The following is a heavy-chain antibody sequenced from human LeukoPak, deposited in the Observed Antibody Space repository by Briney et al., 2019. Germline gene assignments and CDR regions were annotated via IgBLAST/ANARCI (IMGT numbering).Heavy chain of an antibody. J-gene: IGHJ5*02. CDR2: ISASSGTR. V-gene: IGHV3-48*04. D-gene: IGHD2-15*01. CDR1: GFTFSSYS. CDR3: ARGLAANDWFDP. Sequence: GGSLRLSCAASGFTFSSYSMNWIRQAPGKGLEWLSYISASSGTRYYADSVKGRFTISRDNAKNSLYLQMNSLRAEDTAVYYCARGLAANDWFDPWGQGTLVTVSS.